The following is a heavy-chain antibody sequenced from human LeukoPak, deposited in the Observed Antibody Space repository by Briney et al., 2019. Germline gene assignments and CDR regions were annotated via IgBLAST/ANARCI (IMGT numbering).Heavy chain of an antibody. CDR3: ARAPAHYDGTP. D-gene: IGHD3-22*01. CDR2: ISSSSSYI. J-gene: IGHJ5*02. CDR1: GFTFSSYS. Sequence: GGSLRLSCAASGFTFSSYSMNWVRQAPGKGLEWVSSISSSSSYIYYADSVKGRFTISRDNAKNSLYLQINGLRAEDTAVYYCARAPAHYDGTPWGQGTLVTVSS. V-gene: IGHV3-21*01.